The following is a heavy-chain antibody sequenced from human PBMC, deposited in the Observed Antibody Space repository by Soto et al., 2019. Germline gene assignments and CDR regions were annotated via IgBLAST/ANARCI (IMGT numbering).Heavy chain of an antibody. CDR2: IYYSGST. V-gene: IGHV4-39*01. CDR1: GGSISSSSYY. CDR3: ASRNRGSYGSGSLIDY. D-gene: IGHD3-10*01. J-gene: IGHJ4*02. Sequence: QLQLQESGPGLVKPSETLSLTCTVSGGSISSSSYYWGWIRQPPGKGLEWIGSIYYSGSTYYNPSLKSRVTISVDTSKNQFSLKLSSVTAADTAVYYCASRNRGSYGSGSLIDYWGQGTLVTVSS.